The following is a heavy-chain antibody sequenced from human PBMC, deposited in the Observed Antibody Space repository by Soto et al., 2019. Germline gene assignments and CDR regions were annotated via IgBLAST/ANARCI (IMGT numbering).Heavy chain of an antibody. Sequence: PGGSLRLSCAASGFSFSSYGMSWVRQAPGKGLELVANIEQDGTEKSYAHSVRGRFTISRDNAKNSLFLQMNSLRAEDTAVYYCARSQPARYFFYSGMDVWGQGTTVTVSS. J-gene: IGHJ6*02. V-gene: IGHV3-7*05. CDR3: ARSQPARYFFYSGMDV. D-gene: IGHD1-1*01. CDR2: IEQDGTEK. CDR1: GFSFSSYG.